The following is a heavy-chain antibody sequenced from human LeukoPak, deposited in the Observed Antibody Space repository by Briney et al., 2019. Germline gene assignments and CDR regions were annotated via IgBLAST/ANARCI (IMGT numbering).Heavy chain of an antibody. CDR3: AKDPPCSGGTCYGYFES. Sequence: GGSLRLSCAASGFTFSTYAMNWVRQAPGKGLEWVSIISGSGGNTFYADAVKGRFTISRDNSINTLYLQMNNLRDEDTAVYYCAKDPPCSGGTCYGYFESWGQGTLVTASS. CDR1: GFTFSTYA. V-gene: IGHV3-23*01. D-gene: IGHD2-15*01. J-gene: IGHJ4*02. CDR2: ISGSGGNT.